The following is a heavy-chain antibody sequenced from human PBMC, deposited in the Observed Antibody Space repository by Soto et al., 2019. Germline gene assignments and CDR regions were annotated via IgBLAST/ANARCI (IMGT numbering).Heavy chain of an antibody. CDR1: GFTFSSYG. Sequence: QVQLVESGGGVVQPGRSLRLSCAASGFTFSSYGMHWVRQAPGKGLEWVAVISYDGSNKYYADSVKGRFTISRDNSKNTLYLQMNSLRAEDTAVYYCAKDFHGIRFVEWLPSYYYYGMGVWGQGTTVTVSS. CDR2: ISYDGSNK. J-gene: IGHJ6*02. D-gene: IGHD3-3*01. CDR3: AKDFHGIRFVEWLPSYYYYGMGV. V-gene: IGHV3-30*18.